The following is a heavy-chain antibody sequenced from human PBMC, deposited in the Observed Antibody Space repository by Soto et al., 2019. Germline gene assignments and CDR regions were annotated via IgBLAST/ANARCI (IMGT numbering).Heavy chain of an antibody. CDR1: RFGLENSA. Sequence: EGAVRLSGAASRFGLENSAVPLVHHGPGEGLEWVAIISFDGSHQNYADSVKGRFTISRDNSKNTLYLQMNSLRAQDTAVYYCATTYTYSANNWFNPWRQRTLVTVAS. J-gene: IGHJ5*02. CDR2: ISFDGSHQ. V-gene: IGHV3-30-3*01. CDR3: ATTYTYSANNWFNP. D-gene: IGHD4-4*01.